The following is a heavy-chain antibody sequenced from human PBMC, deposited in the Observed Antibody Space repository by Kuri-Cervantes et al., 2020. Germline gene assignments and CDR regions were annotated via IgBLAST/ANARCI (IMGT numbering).Heavy chain of an antibody. J-gene: IGHJ4*02. CDR2: IYSGGST. CDR3: VREASAD. Sequence: GGSLRLSCAASGFTVSSNYMSWVRQAPGKGLEWVSVIYSGGSTYYADSVKGRFTISRDNSKNTLYLQMNSLRVDDTAVYFCVREASADWGQGTLVTVSS. V-gene: IGHV3-53*01. CDR1: GFTVSSNY.